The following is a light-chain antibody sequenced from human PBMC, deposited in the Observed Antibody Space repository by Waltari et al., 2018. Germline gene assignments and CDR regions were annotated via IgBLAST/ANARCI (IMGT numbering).Light chain of an antibody. Sequence: QSVLTQPPSASGTPGQRVTISCSGGSSNIGSNSVNWYKQPPGTAPKLLIYSSSQRPSGVPDRFSGSKSGTSASLAISGLQSEDEADYYCAAWDDSLNVVVFGGGTKLSVL. V-gene: IGLV1-44*01. CDR2: SSS. CDR1: SSNIGSNS. CDR3: AAWDDSLNVVV. J-gene: IGLJ2*01.